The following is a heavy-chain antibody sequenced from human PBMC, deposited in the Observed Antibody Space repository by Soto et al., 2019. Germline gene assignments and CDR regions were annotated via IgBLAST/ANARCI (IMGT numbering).Heavy chain of an antibody. V-gene: IGHV5-10-1*01. CDR1: GYIFTSYW. J-gene: IGHJ6*02. D-gene: IGHD6-13*01. CDR2: IDPSDSYT. Sequence: PGESLKISCNGSGYIFTSYWISWGRQMPGKGLEWMGRIDPSDSYTNYSPSFQGHVTISADKSISTAYLQWSSLKASDTAMYYCARQLPLYSSSWTYYYGMDVWGQGTTVTVS. CDR3: ARQLPLYSSSWTYYYGMDV.